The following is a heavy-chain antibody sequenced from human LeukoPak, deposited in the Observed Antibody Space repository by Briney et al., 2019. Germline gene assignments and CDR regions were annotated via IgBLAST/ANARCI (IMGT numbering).Heavy chain of an antibody. D-gene: IGHD6-13*01. CDR1: GFIVSSNY. J-gene: IGHJ4*02. CDR3: ARGEGGIAASPEDY. Sequence: GGSLRLSCAPSGFIVSSNYMSWVRQAPGKGPEWVSVIYSDGSTYYADSVKGRFTISRDHSKNTLYLQMSSLRVEDTAVYYCARGEGGIAASPEDYWGQGTLVTVSS. CDR2: IYSDGST. V-gene: IGHV3-53*01.